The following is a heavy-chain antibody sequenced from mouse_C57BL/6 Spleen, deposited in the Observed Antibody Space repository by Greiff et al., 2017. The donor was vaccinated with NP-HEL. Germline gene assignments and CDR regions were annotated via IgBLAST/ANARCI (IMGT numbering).Heavy chain of an antibody. Sequence: EVKLVESGAELVKPGASVKLSCTASGFNIKDYYMHWVKQRTEQGLEWIGRIDPEDGETKYAPKFQGKATITADTSSNTAYLQLSSLTSEDTAVYYCARWAVTTVVDWYFDVWGTGTTVTVSS. J-gene: IGHJ1*03. CDR1: GFNIKDYY. D-gene: IGHD1-1*01. V-gene: IGHV14-2*01. CDR3: ARWAVTTVVDWYFDV. CDR2: IDPEDGET.